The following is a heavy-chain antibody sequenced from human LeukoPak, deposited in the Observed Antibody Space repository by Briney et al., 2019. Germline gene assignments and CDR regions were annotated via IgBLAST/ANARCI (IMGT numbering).Heavy chain of an antibody. J-gene: IGHJ6*02. CDR2: IYYSGST. D-gene: IGHD1-14*01. V-gene: IGHV4-59*01. Sequence: PSETLSLTCTVSGGSISSYYWSWIRQPPGKGLEWIGYIYYSGSTNYNPSLKSRVTISVDTSKNQFSLKLSSVTAADTAVYYCARSRIRYYYYYGMDVWGQGTTVTVSS. CDR1: GGSISSYY. CDR3: ARSRIRYYYYYGMDV.